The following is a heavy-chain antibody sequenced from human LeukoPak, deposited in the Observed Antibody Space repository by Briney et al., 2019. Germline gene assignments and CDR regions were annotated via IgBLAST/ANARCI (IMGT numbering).Heavy chain of an antibody. J-gene: IGHJ4*02. CDR3: AGMYYDVLTGYSYFDY. D-gene: IGHD3-9*01. CDR2: FSYGGST. Sequence: PSETLSLTCTVSGGSISNYYWSWIRQPPGKGLERIGYFSYGGSTRYNPSLKSRVSTSLDTSKNQFSLKLSSVTAADTAVYYCAGMYYDVLTGYSYFDYWGQGTLVTVSS. CDR1: GGSISNYY. V-gene: IGHV4-59*01.